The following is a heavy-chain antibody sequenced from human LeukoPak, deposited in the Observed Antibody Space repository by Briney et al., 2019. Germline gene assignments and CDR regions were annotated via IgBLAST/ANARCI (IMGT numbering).Heavy chain of an antibody. V-gene: IGHV3-23*01. D-gene: IGHD2-2*01. CDR1: GFTFSSYS. J-gene: IGHJ4*02. CDR3: AKGTTYCSSTSCYHGQFDY. CDR2: ISGSGGST. Sequence: PGGSLRLSCAASGFTFSSYSMNWVRQAPGKGLEWASAISGSGGSTYYADSVKGRFTISRDNSKNTLYLQMNSLRAEDTAVYYCAKGTTYCSSTSCYHGQFDYWGQGTLVTVSS.